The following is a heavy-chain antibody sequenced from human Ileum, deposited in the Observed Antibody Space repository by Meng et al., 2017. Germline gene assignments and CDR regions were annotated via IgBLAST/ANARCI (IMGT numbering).Heavy chain of an antibody. J-gene: IGHJ4*02. D-gene: IGHD1-14*01. CDR1: GFTFGGHV. V-gene: IGHV3-23*04. CDR2: LSGSGGST. CDR3: ATRPPDSTRATPLDY. Sequence: VGAGAGLVAPVCSLSLSCAASGFTFGGHVLSWVLQAPGKGLEWVSTLSGSGGSTFYSDSVNGRFTISRDSVKNTLYLQMSSLRAEDSAVYYCATRPPDSTRATPLDYWGQGTLVTVSS.